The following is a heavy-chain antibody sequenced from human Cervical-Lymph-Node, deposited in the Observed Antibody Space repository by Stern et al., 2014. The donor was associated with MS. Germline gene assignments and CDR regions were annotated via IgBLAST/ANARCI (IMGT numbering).Heavy chain of an antibody. V-gene: IGHV1-69*01. Sequence: VQLVESGAEVKKPGSSVKVSCKASGGTFSSYAISWVRQAPGQGLGCMGGIIPIFGTANYAQKFQGRVTITADESTSTAYMELSSLRSEDTAVYYCAERDTAMPDYYYYYGMDVWGQGTTVTVSS. CDR2: IIPIFGTA. J-gene: IGHJ6*02. D-gene: IGHD5-18*01. CDR1: GGTFSSYA. CDR3: AERDTAMPDYYYYYGMDV.